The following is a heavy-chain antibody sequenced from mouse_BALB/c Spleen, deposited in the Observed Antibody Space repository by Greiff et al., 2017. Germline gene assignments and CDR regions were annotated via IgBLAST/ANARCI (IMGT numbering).Heavy chain of an antibody. J-gene: IGHJ3*01. CDR1: GFTFTDYY. V-gene: IGHV7-3*02. Sequence: EVKLMESGGGLVQPGGSLRLSCATSGFTFTDYYMSWVRQPPGKALEWLGFIRNKANGYTTEYSASVKGRFTISRDNSQSILYLQMNTLRAEDSATYYCARDGGGFAYWGQGTLVTVSA. CDR3: ARDGGGFAY. CDR2: IRNKANGYTT.